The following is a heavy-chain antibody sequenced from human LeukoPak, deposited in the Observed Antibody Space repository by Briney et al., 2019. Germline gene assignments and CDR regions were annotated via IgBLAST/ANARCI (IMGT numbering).Heavy chain of an antibody. Sequence: PSETLSLTCTVSGGSISSYYWSWLRQPPGRGLEWIGYIYYSGSTNYNPSLKSRVTISVDTSKNQFSLKLSSVTAADTAVYYCARGAPVEMATTYYFDYGGQGTLVTVSS. CDR2: IYYSGST. D-gene: IGHD5-24*01. V-gene: IGHV4-59*01. CDR3: ARGAPVEMATTYYFDY. CDR1: GGSISSYY. J-gene: IGHJ4*02.